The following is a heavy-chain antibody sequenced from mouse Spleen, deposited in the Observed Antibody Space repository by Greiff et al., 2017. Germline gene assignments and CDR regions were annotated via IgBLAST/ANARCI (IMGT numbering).Heavy chain of an antibody. CDR1: GFTFSDYG. Sequence: EVKLQESGGGLVKPGGSLKLSCAASGFTFSDYGMHWVRQAPEKGLEWVAYISSGSSTIYYADTVKGRFTISRDNAKNTLFLQMTSLRSEDTAMYYCARTYGGAMDYWGQGTSVTVSS. J-gene: IGHJ4*01. D-gene: IGHD1-1*01. CDR2: ISSGSSTI. CDR3: ARTYGGAMDY. V-gene: IGHV5-17*01.